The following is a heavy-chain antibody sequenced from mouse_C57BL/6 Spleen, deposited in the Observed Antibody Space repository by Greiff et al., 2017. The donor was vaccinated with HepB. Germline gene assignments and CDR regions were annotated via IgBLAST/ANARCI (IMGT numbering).Heavy chain of an antibody. V-gene: IGHV1-54*01. CDR2: FNPGRGGT. CDR1: GYAFTNYL. J-gene: IGHJ2*01. CDR3: AGARITTFYFDY. D-gene: IGHD2-4*01. Sequence: QVQLQQSGAELVRPGTSVKVSCKASGYAFTNYLIEWVKQRPGQGLEWIGVFNPGRGGTNYNEKFKGKATLTADKSSSTAYMQLSSLTSEDSAVYFCAGARITTFYFDYWGQGTTLTVSS.